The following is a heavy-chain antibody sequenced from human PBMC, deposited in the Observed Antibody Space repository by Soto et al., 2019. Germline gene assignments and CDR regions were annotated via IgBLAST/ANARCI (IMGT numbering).Heavy chain of an antibody. D-gene: IGHD4-17*01. CDR3: AREDGGGYFDL. V-gene: IGHV1-69*08. CDR1: GGTFSSYT. CDR2: IIPIPGTA. Sequence: QVQLVQSGAEVKKPGSSVKVSCKASGGTFSSYTISWVRQAPGQGLEWTGRIIPIPGTANYAQKFQGRVTITADKSTSTACMELSSLRSEDTAVYYCAREDGGGYFDLWGRGTLVTVSS. J-gene: IGHJ2*01.